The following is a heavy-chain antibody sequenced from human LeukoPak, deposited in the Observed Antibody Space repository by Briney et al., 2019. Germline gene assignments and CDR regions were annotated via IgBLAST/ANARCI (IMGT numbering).Heavy chain of an antibody. D-gene: IGHD3-9*01. CDR3: VRRHDILTASSTPSYFEY. Sequence: SETLSLTCAVSGVSISSGDYSWSWLRQPPGRGLEWIGYIYHSGSTYYNPSLKGRVTISVDRSKNQFSLKLSSVTAADTAVYYCVRRHDILTASSTPSYFEYWGQGTLVTVSS. V-gene: IGHV4-30-2*01. CDR1: GVSISSGDYS. J-gene: IGHJ4*02. CDR2: IYHSGST.